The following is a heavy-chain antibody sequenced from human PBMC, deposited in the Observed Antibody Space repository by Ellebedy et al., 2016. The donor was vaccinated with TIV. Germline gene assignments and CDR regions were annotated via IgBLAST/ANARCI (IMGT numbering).Heavy chain of an antibody. CDR2: ISVYTGDT. J-gene: IGHJ5*02. V-gene: IGHV1-18*01. CDR1: GYTFTSYG. Sequence: ASVKVSCKTSGYTFTSYGITWVRQAPGQGLEWMGWISVYTGDTAYAQNFQGRVTMTTGTSATTAYMELRSLRSDDTAVYYCARDMVQGMVARYVWFDHWGQGTQVTVSS. D-gene: IGHD3-10*01. CDR3: ARDMVQGMVARYVWFDH.